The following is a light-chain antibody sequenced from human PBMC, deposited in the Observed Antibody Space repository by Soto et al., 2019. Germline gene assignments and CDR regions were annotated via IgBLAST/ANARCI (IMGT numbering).Light chain of an antibody. CDR3: QQRSNWPVT. CDR2: DAS. J-gene: IGKJ1*01. V-gene: IGKV3-11*01. Sequence: EIVLTQSPATLSLSPGDRATLSCRASQSVSSYLAWYQQKPGQAPRLLIYDASNRATGIPARFSGSGSGTDFTLTISSLEPEDFAVYYCQQRSNWPVTFGQGTKV. CDR1: QSVSSY.